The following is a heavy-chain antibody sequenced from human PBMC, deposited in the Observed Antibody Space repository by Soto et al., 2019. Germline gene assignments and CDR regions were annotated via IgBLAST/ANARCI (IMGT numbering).Heavy chain of an antibody. J-gene: IGHJ3*02. CDR1: GFTFSNAW. Sequence: PGGSLRLSCAASGFTFSNAWMCWVRQAPGNGLEWVGRIKSKTDGETTDYAAPVKGRFTISRDDSKNTLYLQMNSLKTEDTGVYYCTTAPAAVDIWGQGTMVTVSS. V-gene: IGHV3-15*01. CDR3: TTAPAAVDI. CDR2: IKSKTDGETT.